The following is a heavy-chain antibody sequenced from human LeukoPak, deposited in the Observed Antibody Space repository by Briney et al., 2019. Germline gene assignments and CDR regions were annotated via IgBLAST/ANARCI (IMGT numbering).Heavy chain of an antibody. CDR1: GFTFSDAW. CDR2: IKRKSDGGTP. D-gene: IGHD2-2*01. V-gene: IGHV3-15*05. J-gene: IGHJ4*02. Sequence: GGSLRLSCAASGFTFSDAWMTWLRQAPGQGLEWIGLIKRKSDGGTPQYGPPMEGRFTISRDDSKETLYLQMDSVKTEDTAVYYCATGSRGDFWGQGTLVTVSS. CDR3: ATGSRGDF.